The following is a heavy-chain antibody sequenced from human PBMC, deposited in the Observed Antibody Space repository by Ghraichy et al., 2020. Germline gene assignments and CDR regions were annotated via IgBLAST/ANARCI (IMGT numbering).Heavy chain of an antibody. CDR3: ATGITMVRGVHLDY. CDR2: CYYSGSS. D-gene: IGHD3-10*01. V-gene: IGHV4-39*01. J-gene: IGHJ4*02. Sequence: SETLSLTCTVSFFSLRLLLSSFFFLFLTLFPCLFGVFVCYYSGSSYYNPSLKSRATISVFTSKNQFSLKLSSVTALDTAVYYCATGITMVRGVHLDYWGQGTLVTVSS. CDR1: FFSLRLLLSS.